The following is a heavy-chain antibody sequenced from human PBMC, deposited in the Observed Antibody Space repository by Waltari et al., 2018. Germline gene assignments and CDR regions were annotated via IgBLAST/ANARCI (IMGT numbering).Heavy chain of an antibody. Sequence: QVQLQESGPGLVKPSETLSLTCTVSGGSISSYYWSWIRQPPGEGLEWIGYIYYSGSTNYNPSLKSRVTISVDTSKNQFSLKLSSVTAADSALYYCARVGSGSYWYFDLWGRGTLVTVSS. D-gene: IGHD6-19*01. CDR2: IYYSGST. V-gene: IGHV4-59*01. CDR3: ARVGSGSYWYFDL. J-gene: IGHJ2*01. CDR1: GGSISSYY.